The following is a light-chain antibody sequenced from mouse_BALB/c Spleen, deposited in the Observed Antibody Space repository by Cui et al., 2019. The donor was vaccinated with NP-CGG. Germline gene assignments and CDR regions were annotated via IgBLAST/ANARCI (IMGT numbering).Light chain of an antibody. CDR1: TGAVTTSNY. J-gene: IGLJ1*01. V-gene: IGLV1*01. CDR3: ALWYSNHWV. Sequence: QAVVTQESALTTLPGETVTLTGRSSTGAVTTSNYANWVQEKPDHLFTGLIGGTNNRAPGVPARFSGSLIGDKAALTITGAQTEDEAIYFCALWYSNHWVFGGGTKLTVL. CDR2: GTN.